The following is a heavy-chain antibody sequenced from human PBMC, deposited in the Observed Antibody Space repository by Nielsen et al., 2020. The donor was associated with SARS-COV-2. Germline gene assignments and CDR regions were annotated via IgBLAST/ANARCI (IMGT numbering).Heavy chain of an antibody. CDR2: INPNSGGT. Sequence: ASVQVSCKASGYTFTGYYMHWLRHAPAHGLEWMGWINPNSGGTNYAQKFQGWVITTSDTSISTAHMELISLRSDDTAVYYCARDLNGYCSCTSCSAYYYCGMDVWGQGTTVTVSS. V-gene: IGHV1-2*04. J-gene: IGHJ6*02. CDR1: GYTFTGYY. D-gene: IGHD2-2*01. CDR3: ARDLNGYCSCTSCSAYYYCGMDV.